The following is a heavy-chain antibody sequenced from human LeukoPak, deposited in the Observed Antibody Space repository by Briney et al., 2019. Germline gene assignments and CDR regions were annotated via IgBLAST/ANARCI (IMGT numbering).Heavy chain of an antibody. CDR2: INAGNGNT. CDR3: VTAGGSCSSTSCYALFDY. D-gene: IGHD2-2*01. V-gene: IGHV1-3*01. CDR1: RNTFTSYA. J-gene: IGHJ4*02. Sequence: ASVKLSCKAPRNTFTSYATHWVRQAPGQRLEWMGWINAGNGNTKYSQKFQGRVTITKDTSASTAYMELSSLRSEDTAVYYCVTAGGSCSSTSCYALFDYWGQGTLDTVSS.